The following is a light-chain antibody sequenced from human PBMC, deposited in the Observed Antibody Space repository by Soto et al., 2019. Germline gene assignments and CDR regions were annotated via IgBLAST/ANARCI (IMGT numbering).Light chain of an antibody. CDR1: GSSIGTNT. Sequence: QSVLTQPPSASGTPGQRVTISCSGSGSSIGTNTVNWYRQLPGTAPKLLIYGDNQRPSGVPDRFSGSKSGTSASLAISGLQSEDEAEYYCAAWEGSLNNVLFGGGTKLTDL. J-gene: IGLJ2*01. CDR2: GDN. V-gene: IGLV1-44*01. CDR3: AAWEGSLNNVL.